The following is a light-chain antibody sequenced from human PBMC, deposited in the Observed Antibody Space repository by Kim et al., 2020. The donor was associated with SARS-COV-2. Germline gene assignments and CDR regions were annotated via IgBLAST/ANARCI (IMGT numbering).Light chain of an antibody. J-gene: IGKJ5*01. CDR1: RSISPN. CDR2: GAS. Sequence: SPGERATLSCRASRSISPNFAGYQQQRGQQPTLLIIGASIRATTSLSRCSGSGSGGEDSTITITIQDEEFAIYYCYQYCDSCPFTFGQGTRLEIK. CDR3: YQYCDSCPFT. V-gene: IGKV3-15*01.